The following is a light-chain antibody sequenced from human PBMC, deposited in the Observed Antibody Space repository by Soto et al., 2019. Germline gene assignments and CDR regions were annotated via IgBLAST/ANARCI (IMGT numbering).Light chain of an antibody. CDR2: SNN. CDR3: AAWDDSLNGS. CDR1: SSNIGSNT. Sequence: QSVLTQPTSASGTPGQRVTISCSGSSSNIGSNTVNWYQQLPGTAPKLLIYSNNQRPLGVPDRFSGSKSGTSASLAISGLQSEDEADYYCAAWDDSLNGSFGGGTKLTVL. J-gene: IGLJ3*02. V-gene: IGLV1-44*01.